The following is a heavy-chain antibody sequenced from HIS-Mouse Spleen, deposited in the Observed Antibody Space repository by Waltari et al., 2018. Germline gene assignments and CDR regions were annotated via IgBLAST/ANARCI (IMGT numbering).Heavy chain of an antibody. CDR1: GDTLTGDY. J-gene: IGHJ3*02. Sequence: QVQLVQSGAEVKKPGASVKVSCKASGDTLTGDYTRRMRQAPGQGLGWMGWINPNSGGTNYAQKFQGRVTMTRDTSISTAYMELSRLRYDDTAVYYCARGYSSSSDAFDIWGQGTMVTVSS. CDR3: ARGYSSSSDAFDI. D-gene: IGHD6-6*01. CDR2: INPNSGGT. V-gene: IGHV1-2*02.